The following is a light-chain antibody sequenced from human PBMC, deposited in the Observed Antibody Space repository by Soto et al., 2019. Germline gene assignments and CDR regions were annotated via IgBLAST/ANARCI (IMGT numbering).Light chain of an antibody. Sequence: QSVLTQPPSASGSPGQSVTISCTGTSSDVGGYNYVFWYQQHPGKAPKLMIYEVSKRPSGVPDRFSGSKSGNTDSLTVSGLQAEDEADYYCSSYAGSNKVFGGGTKLTVL. J-gene: IGLJ2*01. CDR2: EVS. V-gene: IGLV2-8*01. CDR1: SSDVGGYNY. CDR3: SSYAGSNKV.